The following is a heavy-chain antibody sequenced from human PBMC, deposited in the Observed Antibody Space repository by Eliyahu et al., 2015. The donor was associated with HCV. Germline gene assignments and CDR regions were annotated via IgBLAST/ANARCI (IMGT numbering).Heavy chain of an antibody. CDR1: XXXFXDAW. CDR2: IKTKNDGGTT. Sequence: EVQLVESGGDLVKPGGSLRLSCAASXXXFXDAWMNWVRQAPGKGLEWVGRIKTKNDGGTTDYAAPVQGRFIISRDDSKNTLYLQMDSLKTEDTAVYYCTTRVGAKVWYFDLWGRGTLVTVSS. D-gene: IGHD1-26*01. J-gene: IGHJ2*01. V-gene: IGHV3-15*07. CDR3: TTRVGAKVWYFDL.